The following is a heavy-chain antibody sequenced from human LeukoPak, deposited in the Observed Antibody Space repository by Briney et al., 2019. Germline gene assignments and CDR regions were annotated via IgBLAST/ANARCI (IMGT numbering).Heavy chain of an antibody. V-gene: IGHV3-30*04. CDR1: GFTFSSYA. J-gene: IGHJ4*02. Sequence: PGRSLRLSCAASGFTFSSYAMHWVRQAPGKGLEWVAVISYDGSNKYYADSVKGRFTISRDNSKNTLYLQMNSLRAEDTAVYYCARGYGRGFDYWGQGTLVTVSS. CDR3: ARGYGRGFDY. CDR2: ISYDGSNK. D-gene: IGHD1-14*01.